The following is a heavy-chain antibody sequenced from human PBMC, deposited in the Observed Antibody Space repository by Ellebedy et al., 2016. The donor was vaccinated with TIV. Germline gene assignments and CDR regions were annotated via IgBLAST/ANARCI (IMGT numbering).Heavy chain of an antibody. Sequence: GESLKISXKGFGYNFSDYWIGWVRQMPGRGLEWMGIIYPGDSDTRYSPSFRGQVTISVDKSINTAYLQWSTLKASDTAMYFCARHPGIAGPGDYWGQGTLVTVSS. CDR1: GYNFSDYW. D-gene: IGHD6-13*01. CDR3: ARHPGIAGPGDY. J-gene: IGHJ4*02. CDR2: IYPGDSDT. V-gene: IGHV5-51*01.